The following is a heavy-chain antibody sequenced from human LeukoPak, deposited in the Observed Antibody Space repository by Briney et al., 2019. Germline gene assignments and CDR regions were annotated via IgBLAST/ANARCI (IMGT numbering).Heavy chain of an antibody. Sequence: GGSLRLSCAASGFTFSSYGMHWVRQAPGKGLEWVAVISYDGSNKYYADSVKGRFTISRDNSKNTLYLQMNSLRAEDTAVYYCAKDSYGSGSYGRGDYWGQETLVTVSS. CDR1: GFTFSSYG. J-gene: IGHJ4*02. V-gene: IGHV3-30*18. D-gene: IGHD3-10*01. CDR2: ISYDGSNK. CDR3: AKDSYGSGSYGRGDY.